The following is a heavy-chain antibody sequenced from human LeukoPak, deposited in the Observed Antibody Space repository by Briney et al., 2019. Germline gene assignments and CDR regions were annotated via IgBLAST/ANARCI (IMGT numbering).Heavy chain of an antibody. CDR2: ISGDGGST. D-gene: IGHD5-18*01. J-gene: IGHJ4*02. Sequence: PGGSLRLSCAAFGFTFDDYAMHWVRQAPGKGLEWVSLISGDGGSTYYADSVKGRFTISRDNSKNSLYLQMNSLRTEDTALYYCAKDTAMANRKDYYFDYWGQGTLVTVSS. CDR3: AKDTAMANRKDYYFDY. CDR1: GFTFDDYA. V-gene: IGHV3-43*02.